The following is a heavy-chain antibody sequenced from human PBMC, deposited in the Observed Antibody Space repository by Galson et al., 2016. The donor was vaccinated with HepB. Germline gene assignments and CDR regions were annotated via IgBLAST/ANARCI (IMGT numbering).Heavy chain of an antibody. V-gene: IGHV3-23*01. CDR3: AKDYGDCSGGRCYSPTLFDY. J-gene: IGHJ4*02. CDR2: ITESGGTT. CDR1: GFTFSSYA. Sequence: SLRLSCAASGFTFSSYAMSWVRQAPGKGLEWVSGITESGGTTYYADSVKGRLTISRDNSKNTLYLQMNGLRAEDTAVYYCAKDYGDCSGGRCYSPTLFDYWGQGTLVTVSS. D-gene: IGHD2-15*01.